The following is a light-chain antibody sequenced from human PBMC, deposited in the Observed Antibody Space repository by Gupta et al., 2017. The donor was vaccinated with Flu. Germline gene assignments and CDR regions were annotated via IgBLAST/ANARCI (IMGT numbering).Light chain of an antibody. CDR2: DDS. CDR3: QVWDSSSDHFVI. Sequence: SSVLTQPPSVSVAPGKTARITCGGNNIGSKSVHWYQQRPGQAPGVAVHDDSDRPSGIPERFSGSNSGNTATLTISRVEAGDEADYYCQVWDSSSDHFVIFGGGTKLTVL. CDR1: NIGSKS. V-gene: IGLV3-21*03. J-gene: IGLJ2*01.